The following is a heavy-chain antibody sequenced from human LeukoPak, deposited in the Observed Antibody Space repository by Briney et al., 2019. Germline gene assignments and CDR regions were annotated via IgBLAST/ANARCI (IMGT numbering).Heavy chain of an antibody. CDR1: GFTFSSYW. D-gene: IGHD2-2*01. V-gene: IGHV3-74*01. J-gene: IGHJ4*02. CDR2: INSDGSST. CDR3: ARGWYQHYFDY. Sequence: GGPLRLSCAASGFTFSSYWMHWVRQAPGKGLVWVSRINSDGSSTSYADSVKGRFTISRDNAKNTLYLQMNSLRAEDTAVYYCARGWYQHYFDYWGQGTLVTVSS.